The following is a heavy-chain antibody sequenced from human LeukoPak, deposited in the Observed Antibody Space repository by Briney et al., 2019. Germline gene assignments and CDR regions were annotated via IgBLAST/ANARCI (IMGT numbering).Heavy chain of an antibody. CDR2: ISAYNGNT. D-gene: IGHD3-10*01. Sequence: ASVKVSCKASGYTFTSYGISWVRQAPGQGLEWMGWISAYNGNTNYAQKLQGRVTMTTDTSTSTAYMELRSLRSDDTAVYYCARGRAYYGSGSYYKSPRYFDYWGQGTLVTVSS. V-gene: IGHV1-18*01. J-gene: IGHJ4*02. CDR3: ARGRAYYGSGSYYKSPRYFDY. CDR1: GYTFTSYG.